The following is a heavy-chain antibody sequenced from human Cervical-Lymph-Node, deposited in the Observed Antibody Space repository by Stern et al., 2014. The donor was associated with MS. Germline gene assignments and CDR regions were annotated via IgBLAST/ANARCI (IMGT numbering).Heavy chain of an antibody. J-gene: IGHJ4*02. V-gene: IGHV1-2*02. CDR3: ARISLGSGIDY. CDR2: INPNSGAT. Sequence: VQLLQSGAEVKKPGASVKVTCKTSENTFTGYYIHWVRQAPGQGLARMGWINPNSGATNYAQRFQDRVSLTSDTSNSLAYMELDRLTSGDTAVYYCARISLGSGIDYWGQGSLVTVSS. D-gene: IGHD1-26*01. CDR1: ENTFTGYY.